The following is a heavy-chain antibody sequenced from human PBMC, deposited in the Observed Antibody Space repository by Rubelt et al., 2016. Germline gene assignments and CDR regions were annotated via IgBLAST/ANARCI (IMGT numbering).Heavy chain of an antibody. V-gene: IGHV1-3*04. CDR1: GYTFTTYA. CDR3: ARRETRHYDY. CDR2: LHTGNDNT. D-gene: IGHD6-6*01. J-gene: IGHJ4*02. Sequence: QVQLVQSGAEVTKPGASVKVSCKASGYTFTTYAIHWVRQAPGQMLAWMGWLHTGNDNTQYSQSFKGRVTITRDTSANTAYMELSSLRSEDAAVYYCARRETRHYDYWGQGTLVIVSS.